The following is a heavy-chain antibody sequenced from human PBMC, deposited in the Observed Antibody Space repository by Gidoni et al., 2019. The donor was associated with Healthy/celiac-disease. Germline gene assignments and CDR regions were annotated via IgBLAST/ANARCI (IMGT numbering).Heavy chain of an antibody. V-gene: IGHV1-69*01. CDR3: ARGLVDGDQYNWFDP. D-gene: IGHD4-17*01. CDR2: IIPIVGKA. CDR1: GVTLSSYA. Sequence: QVQLVQSGAEVKKPGSSVKVSCKASGVTLSSYAISGVRQAPGQGLEWMGGIIPIVGKANYAQKFKGRVTITADESTSTAYMELSSLRSEDTAVYYCARGLVDGDQYNWFDPWGQGTLVTVSS. J-gene: IGHJ5*02.